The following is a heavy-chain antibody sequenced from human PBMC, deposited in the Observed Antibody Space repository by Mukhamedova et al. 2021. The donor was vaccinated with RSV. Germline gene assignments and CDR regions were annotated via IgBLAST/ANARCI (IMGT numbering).Heavy chain of an antibody. CDR2: ISSNGGST. CDR3: ASSPEWELPYFDY. V-gene: IGHV3-64*01. D-gene: IGHD1-26*01. J-gene: IGHJ4*02. Sequence: GLEYVSAISSNGGSTYYANTVKGRFTTSRDNSKNTLYLQMGSLRAEDMAVYYCASSPEWELPYFDYWGQGTLVTVSS.